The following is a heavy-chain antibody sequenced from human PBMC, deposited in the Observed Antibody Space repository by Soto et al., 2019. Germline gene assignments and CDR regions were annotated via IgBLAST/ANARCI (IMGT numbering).Heavy chain of an antibody. Sequence: ASVKVSCKASGYTFTSYEINWVRQATGQGLEWMGFMNPDSGNTGYSQKFRGRVTITRDTSASRAYMERSSLRSEDTAVYYCARDCSSTICYRFDXWGQATMFSVSX. J-gene: IGHJ5*02. V-gene: IGHV1-8*01. CDR3: ARDCSSTICYRFDX. D-gene: IGHD2-2*01. CDR2: MNPDSGNT. CDR1: GYTFTSYE.